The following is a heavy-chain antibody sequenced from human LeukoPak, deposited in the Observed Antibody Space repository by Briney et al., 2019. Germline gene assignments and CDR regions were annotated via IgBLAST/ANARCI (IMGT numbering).Heavy chain of an antibody. Sequence: GGSPRLSCAVPGFTLTISEVNWVRHAPGGGLEWVSSITSRGSAIYHPDSVKGRFTIDRDNAKISLYLQMNSLRAEDTAVYYCARAVFYDPSGFDYWGEGTLVSVSS. CDR3: ARAVFYDPSGFDY. CDR2: ITSRGSAI. V-gene: IGHV3-48*03. CDR1: GFTLTISE. J-gene: IGHJ4*02. D-gene: IGHD2-15*01.